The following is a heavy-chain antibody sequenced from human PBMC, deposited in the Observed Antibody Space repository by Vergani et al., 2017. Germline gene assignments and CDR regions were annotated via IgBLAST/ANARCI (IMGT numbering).Heavy chain of an antibody. D-gene: IGHD3-22*01. CDR3: AKARGYYLPRKRIQH. CDR1: GFPFSSYA. J-gene: IGHJ1*01. CDR2: ISGSGGST. Sequence: EVQLLESGGGLVQPGGSLRLPCAASGFPFSSYAMSWVRQAPGKGRGWVSSISGSGGSTYYADSVKGRFTISRDNSKNTLYLQMNSLRAEDTAVYYCAKARGYYLPRKRIQHWGQGTLVTVSS. V-gene: IGHV3-23*01.